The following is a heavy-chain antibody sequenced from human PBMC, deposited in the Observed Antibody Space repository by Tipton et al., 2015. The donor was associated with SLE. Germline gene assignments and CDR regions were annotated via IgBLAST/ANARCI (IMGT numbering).Heavy chain of an antibody. CDR1: GFNIDDYA. Sequence: SLRLSCGASGFNIDDYAMHWVRQAPGKGLEWVSSISWNSGSVGYGDSVEGRFTVSRDNAKNSVYLQMNSLRDEDTAWYYCARDFGAGDNNDNNYPHYFHYYAMDVWGRGTAVTVSS. J-gene: IGHJ6*02. CDR2: ISWNSGSV. V-gene: IGHV3-9*01. CDR3: ARDFGAGDNNDNNYPHYFHYYAMDV. D-gene: IGHD4-11*01.